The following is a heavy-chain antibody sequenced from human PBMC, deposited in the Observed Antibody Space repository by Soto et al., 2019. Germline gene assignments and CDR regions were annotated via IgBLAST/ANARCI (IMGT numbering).Heavy chain of an antibody. D-gene: IGHD6-19*01. Sequence: SETLSLTCAVYGGSFSGYYWSWIRQPPGKGLEWIGEINHSGSTNYNPSLKSRVTISVDTSKNQFSLKRSSVTAADTAVYYCARGVVAGTILDYWGQGTLVTVSS. CDR1: GGSFSGYY. CDR3: ARGVVAGTILDY. CDR2: INHSGST. V-gene: IGHV4-34*01. J-gene: IGHJ4*02.